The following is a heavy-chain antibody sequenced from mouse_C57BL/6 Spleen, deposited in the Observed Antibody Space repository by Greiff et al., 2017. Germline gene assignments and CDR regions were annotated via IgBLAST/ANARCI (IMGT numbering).Heavy chain of an antibody. Sequence: VQLQQSGAELAKPGASVKLSCKASGYTFTSYWMHWVKQRPGQGLEWIGYINPSSGYTKYNQKFKDKATLTADKSSSTAYMQLSSLTDEYSAVDYCARWPPGNDFDYWGQGTTLTVSS. J-gene: IGHJ2*01. CDR1: GYTFTSYW. CDR2: INPSSGYT. V-gene: IGHV1-7*01. CDR3: ARWPPGNDFDY.